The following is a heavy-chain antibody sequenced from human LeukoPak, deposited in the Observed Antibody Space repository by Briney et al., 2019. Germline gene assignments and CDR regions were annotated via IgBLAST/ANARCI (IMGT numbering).Heavy chain of an antibody. Sequence: SETLSLTCKVSGGSMSSYYWSWIRQSPGKGLEWVGYISYSGTTNYNPSLKSRVTISLGTSKNRFSLNLTPVTAADTAVYYCARHGSGTSLALYPWGQGTLVTVSS. CDR2: ISYSGTT. CDR1: GGSMSSYY. CDR3: ARHGSGTSLALYP. V-gene: IGHV4-59*08. D-gene: IGHD3-10*01. J-gene: IGHJ5*02.